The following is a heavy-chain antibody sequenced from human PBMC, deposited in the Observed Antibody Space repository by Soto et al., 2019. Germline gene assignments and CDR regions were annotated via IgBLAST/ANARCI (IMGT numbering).Heavy chain of an antibody. CDR2: ITVSSSNW. V-gene: IGHV3-23*01. CDR1: GSTFSYYA. CDR3: AKGGAVYGLLTHDY. Sequence: GGSLRLSWAASGSTFSYYAMSLGLQAPGKGLEWVTTITVSSSNWYYTASVNGRFAISRDNSMNIRFLQMNSLTAEDTAVYYCAKGGAVYGLLTHDYWGQGTLVTVSS. D-gene: IGHD3-9*01. J-gene: IGHJ4*02.